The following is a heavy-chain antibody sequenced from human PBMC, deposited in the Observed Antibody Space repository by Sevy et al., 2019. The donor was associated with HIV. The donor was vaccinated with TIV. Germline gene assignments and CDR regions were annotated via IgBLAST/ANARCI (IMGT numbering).Heavy chain of an antibody. CDR1: GFSLSTSGVG. J-gene: IGHJ4*02. Sequence: SGPTLVNPTQTLTLTCTFSGFSLSTSGVGVGWIRQPPGKALEWLALLYWNDDKNYSPSLKSRLTTTKDTSKNKVALTTTNMEPEETVANYCAHSINRRYYYDSSGYYPLDYWGQGTLVTVSS. CDR2: LYWNDDK. CDR3: AHSINRRYYYDSSGYYPLDY. D-gene: IGHD3-22*01. V-gene: IGHV2-5*01.